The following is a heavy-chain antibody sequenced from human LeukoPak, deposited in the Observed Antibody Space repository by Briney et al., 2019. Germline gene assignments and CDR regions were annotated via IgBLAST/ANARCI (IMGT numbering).Heavy chain of an antibody. V-gene: IGHV3-53*01. J-gene: IGHJ2*01. CDR1: GFTVSTYY. CDR2: IYSGATT. CDR3: AGVGDHFHWNLDL. Sequence: PGGSLRLSCAASGFTVSTYYMNWVRQAPGKGLEWVSIIYSGATTYYADAVKGRFTISRDTSKNTVSIQMHSLRAEDTAVYFCAGVGDHFHWNLDLWGRGTLVTV. D-gene: IGHD3-3*02.